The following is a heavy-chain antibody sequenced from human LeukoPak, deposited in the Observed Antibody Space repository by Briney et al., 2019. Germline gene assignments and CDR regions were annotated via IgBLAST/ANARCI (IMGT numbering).Heavy chain of an antibody. V-gene: IGHV3-9*03. J-gene: IGHJ3*02. CDR3: TKEVQRWHSYFYRPSYALDS. Sequence: GGSLRLSCAVSGFNFDDYAIHWVRQGPGKGLEWVAGISANGGFISYGESVKGRFTISRDNPRNSVFLQMNFLRAEDMAMYFCTKEVQRWHSYFYRPSYALDSWGQGTMVSVSS. D-gene: IGHD3-22*01. CDR2: ISANGGFI. CDR1: GFNFDDYA.